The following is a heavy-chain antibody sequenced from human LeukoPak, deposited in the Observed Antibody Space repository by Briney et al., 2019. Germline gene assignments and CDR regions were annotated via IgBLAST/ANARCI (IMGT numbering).Heavy chain of an antibody. CDR1: GFTFSSYS. Sequence: GGSLRLSCAASGFTFSSYSMNWVRQAPGKGLEWVSSISSSSSYIYYADSVKGRFTISRDNAKNSLYLQMNSLRAEDTAVYYCARVASGYGANYFDYWGQGTLVTVSS. CDR3: ARVASGYGANYFDY. J-gene: IGHJ4*02. CDR2: ISSSSSYI. V-gene: IGHV3-21*01. D-gene: IGHD5-12*01.